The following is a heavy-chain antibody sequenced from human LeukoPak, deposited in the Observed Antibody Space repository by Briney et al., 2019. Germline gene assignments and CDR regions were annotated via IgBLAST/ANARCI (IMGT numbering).Heavy chain of an antibody. Sequence: GGSLRLSCAASGFTFSSYSMNWVRQAPGKGLEWVSYISSSSSTIYYADSVKGRFTVSRDNAKNSLYLQMNSLRAEDTAVYYCARAAVRGVSNYWGQGTLVTVSS. CDR1: GFTFSSYS. J-gene: IGHJ4*02. D-gene: IGHD3-10*01. V-gene: IGHV3-48*01. CDR2: ISSSSSTI. CDR3: ARAAVRGVSNY.